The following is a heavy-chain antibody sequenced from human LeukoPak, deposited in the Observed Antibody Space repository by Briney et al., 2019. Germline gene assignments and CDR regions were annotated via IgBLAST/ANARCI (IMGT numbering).Heavy chain of an antibody. V-gene: IGHV1-58*02. CDR2: IVVGSGNT. CDR3: AAAADIVVVPAASI. Sequence: GASVKVSCKASGFTFTSSAMQWVRQARGQRLEWIGWIVVGSGNTNYAQKFQERVTITRDMSTSTAYMEPSSLRSEDTAVYYCAAAADIVVVPAASIWGQGTLVTVSS. J-gene: IGHJ4*02. CDR1: GFTFTSSA. D-gene: IGHD2-2*01.